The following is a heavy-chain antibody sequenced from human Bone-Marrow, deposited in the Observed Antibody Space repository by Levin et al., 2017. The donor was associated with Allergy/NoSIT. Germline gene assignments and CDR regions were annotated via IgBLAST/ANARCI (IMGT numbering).Heavy chain of an antibody. CDR1: GGSISSSAYY. J-gene: IGHJ3*02. Sequence: SETLSLTCTVSGGSISSSAYYWGWIRQPPGKGLEWIGSIYNSGSTYHNPSLKSRVTISIDTSTDQFSLKLSSVTAADTAVYYCARPGSGWLDDFDIWGEGTMVTVSS. CDR3: ARPGSGWLDDFDI. D-gene: IGHD6-25*01. V-gene: IGHV4-39*01. CDR2: IYNSGST.